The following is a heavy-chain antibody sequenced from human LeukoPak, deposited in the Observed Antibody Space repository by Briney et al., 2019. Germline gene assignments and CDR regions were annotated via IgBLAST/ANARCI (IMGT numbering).Heavy chain of an antibody. CDR3: AKRKSGWVYSIAGGMDV. J-gene: IGHJ6*02. V-gene: IGHV1-8*01. D-gene: IGHD6-19*01. CDR1: GYTFTSYD. Sequence: ASVKVSCKASGYTFTSYDINWVRQATGQGLEWMGWMNPNSGNTGYAQKFQGRVTMTRNTSISTAYMELSSLRSEDTAVYYCAKRKSGWVYSIAGGMDVWGQGTTVTVSS. CDR2: MNPNSGNT.